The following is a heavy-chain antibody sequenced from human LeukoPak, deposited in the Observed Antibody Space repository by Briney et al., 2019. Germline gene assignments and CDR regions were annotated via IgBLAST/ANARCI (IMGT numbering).Heavy chain of an antibody. CDR3: AKASWVSSTDAVR. D-gene: IGHD3-16*01. V-gene: IGHV3-23*01. CDR1: GLSFSSFA. J-gene: IGHJ4*02. CDR2: IRGNGEP. Sequence: GGSLRLSCAASGLSFSSFAMSWVRQGPARGLEWVSSIRGNGEPFYADSVKGRFTLSSDSSRNTVYFQLNNLRVEDTAIYYCAKASWVSSTDAVRWGQGTLVTVSS.